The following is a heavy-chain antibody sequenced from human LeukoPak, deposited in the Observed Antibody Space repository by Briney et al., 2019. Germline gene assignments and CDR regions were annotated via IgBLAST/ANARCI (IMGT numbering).Heavy chain of an antibody. J-gene: IGHJ6*02. CDR3: AKGSMVRGVPRPYGMDV. D-gene: IGHD3-10*01. Sequence: GGSLRLSCAASGFTLSSYGMHWVRQAPGKGLEWVAVISYDGSNKYYADSVKGRFTISRDNSKNTLYLQMNSLRAEDTAVYYCAKGSMVRGVPRPYGMDVWGQGTTVTVSS. CDR2: ISYDGSNK. CDR1: GFTLSSYG. V-gene: IGHV3-30*18.